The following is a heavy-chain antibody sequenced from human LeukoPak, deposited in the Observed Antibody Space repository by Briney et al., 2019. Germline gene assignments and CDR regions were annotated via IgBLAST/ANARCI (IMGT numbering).Heavy chain of an antibody. D-gene: IGHD6-13*01. CDR1: GDSGSSNSAA. J-gene: IGHJ5*02. Sequence: SQTLPPTCAISGDSGSSNSAAWNWIRQSPSRGLECLGRPYYRSKWYNDYAVSVKSRITINPDTSKNQFSLQLNSVTPEDTAVYYCARDQTAAARPPNWFDPWGQGTLVTVSS. V-gene: IGHV6-1*01. CDR3: ARDQTAAARPPNWFDP. CDR2: PYYRSKWYN.